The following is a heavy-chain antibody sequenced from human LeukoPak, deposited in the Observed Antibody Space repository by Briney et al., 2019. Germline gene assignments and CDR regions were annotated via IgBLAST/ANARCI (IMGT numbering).Heavy chain of an antibody. V-gene: IGHV4-59*01. Sequence: SETLSLTCTVSGSSISSYYWSWIRQPPGKGLEWIGYIYYSGSTNYNPSLKSRVTISVDTSKNQFSLKLSSVTAADTAVYYCARVGVGNNRNYELGAFDIWGQGTMVTVSS. CDR3: ARVGVGNNRNYELGAFDI. J-gene: IGHJ3*02. CDR1: GSSISSYY. CDR2: IYYSGST. D-gene: IGHD1-7*01.